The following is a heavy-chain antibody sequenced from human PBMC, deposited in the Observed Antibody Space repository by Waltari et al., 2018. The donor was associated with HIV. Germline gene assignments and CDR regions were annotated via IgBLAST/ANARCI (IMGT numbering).Heavy chain of an antibody. CDR1: GGTGTTYV. D-gene: IGHD6-19*01. V-gene: IGHV1-69*04. Sequence: QLQLVQSGAEMKKPGSSVKVSCKTPGGTGTTYVISWVRPASGQGLEWMGRYIPAVGRKDYAQKLQGRLTITADTSTSTVDMELSMLTSDDTAIYYCARGPWGPGWCSTYNEYWGQGTLVSVSS. J-gene: IGHJ4*02. CDR3: ARGPWGPGWCSTYNEY. CDR2: YIPAVGRK.